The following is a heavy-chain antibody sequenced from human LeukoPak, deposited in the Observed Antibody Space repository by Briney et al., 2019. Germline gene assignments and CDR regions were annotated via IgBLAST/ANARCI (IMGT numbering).Heavy chain of an antibody. CDR3: ARDRYSGSYPHFDY. CDR1: GGTFSSYA. V-gene: IGHV1-2*02. Sequence: GASVKVSCKASGGTFSSYAISWVRQAPGQGLEWMGWINPNSGGTNYAQEFQGRVTMTRDTSISTAYMELGRLRSDDTAVYYCARDRYSGSYPHFDYWGQGTLVTVSS. J-gene: IGHJ4*02. CDR2: INPNSGGT. D-gene: IGHD1-26*01.